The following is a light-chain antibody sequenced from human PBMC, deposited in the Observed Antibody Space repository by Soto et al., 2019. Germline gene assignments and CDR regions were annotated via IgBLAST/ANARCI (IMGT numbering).Light chain of an antibody. CDR3: SSYTTSNTRQIV. CDR2: DVS. Sequence: QSVLTQPASVSGSPGQSITISCTGTSSDVGGYNYVSWYQQHPGKAPKFMIYDVSNRPSEVSNRFSGSKSGNTASLTISGLQAEDDADYYCSSYTTSNTRQIVFGTGTKVTVL. J-gene: IGLJ1*01. CDR1: SSDVGGYNY. V-gene: IGLV2-14*01.